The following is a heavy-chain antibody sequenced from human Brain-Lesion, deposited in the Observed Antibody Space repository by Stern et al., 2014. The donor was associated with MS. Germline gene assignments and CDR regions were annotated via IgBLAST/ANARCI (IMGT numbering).Heavy chain of an antibody. CDR3: ATLSPGAGGNYYRHFDY. V-gene: IGHV1-24*01. J-gene: IGHJ4*02. D-gene: IGHD1-26*01. CDR1: GYTLTDLS. Sequence: QLQLGQSGAEVKKPGASVKVSCKVSGYTLTDLSMHWVRQAPRKGLEWMGGFDPEDGETIYAQKFQGRVTMTEDTSTDTAYMELSSLRSEDTAVYYCATLSPGAGGNYYRHFDYWGQGTLVTVSS. CDR2: FDPEDGET.